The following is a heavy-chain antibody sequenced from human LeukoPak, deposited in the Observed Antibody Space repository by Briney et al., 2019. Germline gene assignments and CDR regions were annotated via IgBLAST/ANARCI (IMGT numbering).Heavy chain of an antibody. Sequence: SETPSLTCAVYGGSFSGYHWSWIRQPPGKGLEWIGEINHSGSTNYNPSLKSRVTISVDTSKNQFSLKLSSVTAADTAVYYCARGRRTRYFDYWGQGTLVTVSS. J-gene: IGHJ4*02. CDR1: GGSFSGYH. CDR3: ARGRRTRYFDY. V-gene: IGHV4-34*01. D-gene: IGHD1-14*01. CDR2: INHSGST.